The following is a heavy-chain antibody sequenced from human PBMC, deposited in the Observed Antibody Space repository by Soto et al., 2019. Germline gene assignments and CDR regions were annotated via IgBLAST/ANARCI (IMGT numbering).Heavy chain of an antibody. CDR1: GFTFSSYA. CDR2: ISGSGGST. CDR3: AKPFYDILTGYYGRVSDY. J-gene: IGHJ4*02. V-gene: IGHV3-23*01. D-gene: IGHD3-9*01. Sequence: EVQLLESGGGLVQPGGSLRLSCAASGFTFSSYAMSWVRQAPGKGLEWVSAISGSGGSTYYADSVKGRFTISRDNSKNTLYLQMNSLRAEDTAVYYCAKPFYDILTGYYGRVSDYWGQGTLVTVSS.